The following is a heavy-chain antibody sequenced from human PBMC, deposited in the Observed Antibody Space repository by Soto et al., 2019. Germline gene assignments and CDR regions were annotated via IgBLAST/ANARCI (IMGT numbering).Heavy chain of an antibody. J-gene: IGHJ3*02. CDR2: INAGNGNT. V-gene: IGHV1-3*01. CDR3: ARTTLNYDFWSGHDAFDI. Sequence: GASVKVSCKASGYTFTSYAMHWVRQAPGQRLEWMGWINAGNGNTKYSQKFQGRVTITRDTSASTAYMELSSLRSEDTAAYYCARTTLNYDFWSGHDAFDIWGQGTMVTVSS. CDR1: GYTFTSYA. D-gene: IGHD3-3*01.